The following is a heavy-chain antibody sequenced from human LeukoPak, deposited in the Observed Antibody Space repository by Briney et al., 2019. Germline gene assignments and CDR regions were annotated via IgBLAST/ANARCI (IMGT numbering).Heavy chain of an antibody. V-gene: IGHV3-23*01. CDR3: AKDRWELPSDFDY. J-gene: IGHJ4*02. D-gene: IGHD1-26*01. Sequence: GGSARLSCAAYGFTFSSYAMTWIRQAPGKGLEWVSAISGSGGSTYYADSVKGRFTISRDNSKNTLFLQMNSLRAEDTAVYYCAKDRWELPSDFDYWGQGTLVTVSS. CDR2: ISGSGGST. CDR1: GFTFSSYA.